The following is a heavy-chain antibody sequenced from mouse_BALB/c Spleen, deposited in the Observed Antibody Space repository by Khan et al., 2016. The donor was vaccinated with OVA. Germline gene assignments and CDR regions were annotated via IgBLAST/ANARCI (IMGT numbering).Heavy chain of an antibody. CDR3: SRAGYGSFAY. J-gene: IGHJ3*01. D-gene: IGHD2-2*01. CDR2: INPSSGGT. CDR1: GYIFTSYY. Sequence: VQLQESGAELVKPGASVRLSCKASGYIFTSYYLYWVKQRPGQGLEWIGDINPSSGGTNFNEKFKSKATLTVDKSSSTAYLQLNSLTSEDSAVYYCSRAGYGSFAYWGQGTLVTVSA. V-gene: IGHV1S81*02.